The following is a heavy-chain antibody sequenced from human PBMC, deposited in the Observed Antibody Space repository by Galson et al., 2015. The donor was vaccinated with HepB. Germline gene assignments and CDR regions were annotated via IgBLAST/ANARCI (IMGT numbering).Heavy chain of an antibody. D-gene: IGHD2-15*01. V-gene: IGHV1-8*01. CDR1: GDTFSNHD. Sequence: SVKVSCKASGDTFSNHDINWVRQATGQGLEWMGWMTPNSGNTGYAQKFQGRVTLTRDTSTKTAYMEMRNLRSEDTAVYYCLKEGFCSGGDICYRDWGQGTLVTVSS. CDR3: LKEGFCSGGDICYRD. J-gene: IGHJ4*02. CDR2: MTPNSGNT.